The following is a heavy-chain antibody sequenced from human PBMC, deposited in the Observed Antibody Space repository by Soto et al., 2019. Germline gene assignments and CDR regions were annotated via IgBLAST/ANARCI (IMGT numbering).Heavy chain of an antibody. D-gene: IGHD5-12*01. J-gene: IGHJ6*02. CDR3: ARDRVVATIRGMDV. Sequence: QVQLVQSGPEVKKPGSSVKVSCKASGGTFSRYTINWVRQAPGQGLEWMGGITPMFGKPNYAQKFQGRVTITADESTSTGYMELSRLRSDDTAVYYCARDRVVATIRGMDVWGQGTTVTVSS. CDR1: GGTFSRYT. V-gene: IGHV1-69*01. CDR2: ITPMFGKP.